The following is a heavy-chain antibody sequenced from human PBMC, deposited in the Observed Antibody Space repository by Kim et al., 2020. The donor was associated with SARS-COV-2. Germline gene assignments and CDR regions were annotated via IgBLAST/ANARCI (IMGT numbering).Heavy chain of an antibody. J-gene: IGHJ5*02. CDR3: ARVGYYGSGSYSNWFDP. CDR1: GGSISSSSYY. Sequence: SETLSFTCTVSGGSISSSSYYWGWIRQPPGKGLEWIGSIYYSGSTYYNPSLKSRVTISVDTSKNQFSLKLSSVTAADTAVYYCARVGYYGSGSYSNWFDPWGQGTLVTVSS. V-gene: IGHV4-39*07. CDR2: IYYSGST. D-gene: IGHD3-10*01.